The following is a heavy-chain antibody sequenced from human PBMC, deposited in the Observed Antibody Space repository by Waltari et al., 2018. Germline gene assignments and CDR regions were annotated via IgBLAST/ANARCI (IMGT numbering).Heavy chain of an antibody. CDR1: GYMFINYW. V-gene: IGHV5-51*01. CDR2: IYPADSDT. D-gene: IGHD2-15*01. J-gene: IGHJ4*02. CDR3: ARHMAAGGPLDF. Sequence: EVHLVQSGAALKKPGDSLTIHCKASGYMFINYWIGWLRQMPGKGLEWMGIIYPADSDTRYSPSFQGQVTISVDKSTSDVYLQWIALKASDSAMYFCARHMAAGGPLDFWGPGTLVTVSP.